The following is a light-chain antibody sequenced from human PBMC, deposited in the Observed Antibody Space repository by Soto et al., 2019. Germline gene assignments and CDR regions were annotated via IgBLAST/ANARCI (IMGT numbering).Light chain of an antibody. CDR3: QRYGTSPWS. Sequence: IVLTQSPGTLSLSPGERATLYCRASESITSTYLAWYQLKPGRPPRLVIYGAFNRATGIPDRFSATGSGTAFSLTISGLEPEDSAVYFCQRYGTSPWSFGQGTKLEIK. CDR1: ESITSTY. J-gene: IGKJ1*01. CDR2: GAF. V-gene: IGKV3-20*01.